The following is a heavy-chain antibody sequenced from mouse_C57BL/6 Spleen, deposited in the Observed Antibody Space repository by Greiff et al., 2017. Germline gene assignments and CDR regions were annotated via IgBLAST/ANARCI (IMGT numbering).Heavy chain of an antibody. CDR2: IYPRDGGT. D-gene: IGHD2-5*01. CDR3: ARGDYSNGGLDY. J-gene: IGHJ4*01. CDR1: GYTFTDHT. V-gene: IGHV1-78*01. Sequence: VQRVESDAELVKPGASVKISCKASGYTFTDHTIHWMKQRPEQGLEWIGYIYPRDGGTKYNEKFQGKATLTADKSSSTAYMQLSSLTSEDSAVYFCARGDYSNGGLDYWGQGTTLTVSS.